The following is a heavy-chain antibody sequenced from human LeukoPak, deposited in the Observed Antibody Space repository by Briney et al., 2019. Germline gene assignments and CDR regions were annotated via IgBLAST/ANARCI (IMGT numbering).Heavy chain of an antibody. CDR3: ARVRDSSSWTYYYYMDV. D-gene: IGHD6-13*01. CDR2: INWNGGST. CDR1: GFTFDDYG. Sequence: GGSLRLSCAASGFTFDDYGMSWVRQAPGKGLEWVSGINWNGGSTGYADSVKGRFTISRDNAKNSLYLQMNSLRAEDTALYYCARVRDSSSWTYYYYMDVWGKGTTVTVSS. V-gene: IGHV3-20*04. J-gene: IGHJ6*03.